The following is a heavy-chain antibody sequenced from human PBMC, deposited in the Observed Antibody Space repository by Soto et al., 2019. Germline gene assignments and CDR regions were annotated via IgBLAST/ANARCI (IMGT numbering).Heavy chain of an antibody. CDR2: VYYSGST. CDR1: GGSIRSGDYY. D-gene: IGHD5-12*01. J-gene: IGHJ6*02. V-gene: IGHV4-30-4*01. Sequence: QVQLQESGPGLVKPSQTLSLTCTVSGGSIRSGDYYWSWIRQPPGNGLEWIGYVYYSGSTYYHPSLRSRVTISVDTSNNQFSLRLTSVTAADTAVYYCARDGGGYVRRGYHYGLGVWGQGTTVTVSS. CDR3: ARDGGGYVRRGYHYGLGV.